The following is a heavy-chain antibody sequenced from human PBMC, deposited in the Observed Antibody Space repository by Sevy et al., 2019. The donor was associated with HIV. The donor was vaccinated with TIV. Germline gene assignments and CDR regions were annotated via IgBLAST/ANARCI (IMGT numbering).Heavy chain of an antibody. CDR1: GFTFSDYY. CDR3: ARTPSTRSYYYYCYGKDV. D-gene: IGHD2-2*01. V-gene: IGHV3-11*01. CDR2: ISSSGSSI. Sequence: GGSLRLSCPASGFTFSDYYMSWIRQAPGKGLEWVSYISSSGSSIYYADSVKGRFTISRDNAKNSLYLQMNSLRAEDTAVYYCARTPSTRSYYYYCYGKDVWGQGTTVTVSS. J-gene: IGHJ6*02.